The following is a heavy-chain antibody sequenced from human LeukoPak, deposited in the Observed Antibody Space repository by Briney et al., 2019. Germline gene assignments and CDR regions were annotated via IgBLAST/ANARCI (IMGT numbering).Heavy chain of an antibody. V-gene: IGHV3-13*04. D-gene: IGHD4-17*01. CDR1: GFTFSSYD. Sequence: GGSLRLSCAASGFTFSSYDMHWVRQAPGKGLEWVSAIGTAGDTYYPGSVKGRFTISRENAKNSLYLQMNSLRAGDTAVYYCARATVTWYFDLWGRGTLVPVSS. CDR3: ARATVTWYFDL. CDR2: IGTAGDT. J-gene: IGHJ2*01.